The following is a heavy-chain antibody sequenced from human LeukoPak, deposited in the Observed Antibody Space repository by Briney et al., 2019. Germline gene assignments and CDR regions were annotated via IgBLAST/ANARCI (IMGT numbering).Heavy chain of an antibody. CDR1: GYTFTSYG. CDR3: ARVASNIAAAGGSSHYYYMDV. V-gene: IGHV1-2*02. D-gene: IGHD6-13*01. CDR2: INPNSGGT. Sequence: VASVKVSCKASGYTFTSYGISWVRQAPGQGLEWMGWINPNSGGTNYAQKFQGRVTMTRDTSISTAYMELSRLRSDDTAVYYCARVASNIAAAGGSSHYYYMDVWGKGTTVTISS. J-gene: IGHJ6*03.